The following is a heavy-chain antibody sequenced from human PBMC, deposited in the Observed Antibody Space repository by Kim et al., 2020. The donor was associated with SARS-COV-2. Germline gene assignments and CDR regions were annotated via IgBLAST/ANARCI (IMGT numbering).Heavy chain of an antibody. D-gene: IGHD4-17*01. J-gene: IGHJ4*02. CDR2: IYYSGST. Sequence: SETLSLTCTVSGGSISSSSYYWGWIRQPPGKGLEWIGSIYYSGSTYYNPSLKSRVTISVDTSKNQFSLKLSSVTAADTAVYYCARVALRGYYSDYDFDYWGQGTLVTVSS. CDR3: ARVALRGYYSDYDFDY. V-gene: IGHV4-39*07. CDR1: GGSISSSSYY.